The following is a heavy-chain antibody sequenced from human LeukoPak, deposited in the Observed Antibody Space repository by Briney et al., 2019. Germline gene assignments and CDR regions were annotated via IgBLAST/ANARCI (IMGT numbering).Heavy chain of an antibody. D-gene: IGHD4-17*01. CDR2: ISHIGRT. Sequence: SETLSLTCAVSGDSFSSHYWTWIRQSPGTGLEWIGYISHIGRTNYSPSLKSRVTISIDTSKSQFSLKLRSVTAADTAVYYCARDLVTVTKGFDIWGQGTMVSVSS. J-gene: IGHJ3*02. CDR1: GDSFSSHY. CDR3: ARDLVTVTKGFDI. V-gene: IGHV4-59*11.